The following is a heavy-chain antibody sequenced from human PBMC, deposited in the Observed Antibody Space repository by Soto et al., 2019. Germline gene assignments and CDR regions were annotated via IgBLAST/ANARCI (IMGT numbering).Heavy chain of an antibody. D-gene: IGHD2-2*01. J-gene: IGHJ6*02. Sequence: QVQLVESGGGVVQPGRSLRLSCAASGFTFSSYGMHWVRQAPGKGLEWVAVIWYDGSNKYYADSVKGRFTISRDNSKNTLYLQMNSLRAEDTAVYYCARSPGCSSTSCYGSNYYYGMDVWGQGTTVTVSS. CDR3: ARSPGCSSTSCYGSNYYYGMDV. V-gene: IGHV3-30*19. CDR2: IWYDGSNK. CDR1: GFTFSSYG.